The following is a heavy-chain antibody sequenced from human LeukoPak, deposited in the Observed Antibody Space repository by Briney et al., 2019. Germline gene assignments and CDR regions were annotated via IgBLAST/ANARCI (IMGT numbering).Heavy chain of an antibody. CDR3: ASLRVEMAAYAFDI. CDR2: IYYTGGT. V-gene: IGHV4-39*01. D-gene: IGHD5-24*01. CDR1: GGSISSSSYH. Sequence: PSETLSLTCTVSGGSISSSSYHWGWVRQPPGKGLEWIGSIYYTGGTYYNPSLKSRVTISVDMSKNQFSVKLSSVTAADTAVYYCASLRVEMAAYAFDIWGQGTKVTVSS. J-gene: IGHJ3*02.